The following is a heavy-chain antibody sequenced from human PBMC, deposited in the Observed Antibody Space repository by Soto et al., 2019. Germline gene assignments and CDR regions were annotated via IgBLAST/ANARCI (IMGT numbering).Heavy chain of an antibody. Sequence: EVQLVESGGGLVKPGGSLRVSCAASGFIFSKTWMSWVRQAPGKGLEWVGRIKSKADGGTIGYAVPVKGRFTISRDDSKNTLYLQMNSLKTEDTAVYYCTTDIPYRGTSSWDNYWGQGTLVTVSS. D-gene: IGHD6-13*01. CDR2: IKSKADGGTI. CDR3: TTDIPYRGTSSWDNY. V-gene: IGHV3-15*01. CDR1: GFIFSKTW. J-gene: IGHJ4*02.